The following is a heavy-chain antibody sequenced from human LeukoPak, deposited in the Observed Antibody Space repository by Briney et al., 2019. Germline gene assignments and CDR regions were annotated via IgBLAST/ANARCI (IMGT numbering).Heavy chain of an antibody. CDR3: ARDSTSLNWFDP. J-gene: IGHJ5*02. CDR1: GYSISSGYY. V-gene: IGHV4-38-2*02. D-gene: IGHD5/OR15-5a*01. CDR2: IYHSGST. Sequence: PSETLSLTCTVSGYSISSGYYWGWIRQPPGKGLEWIGSIYHSGSTYYNPSLKSRVTISVDTSKNQFSLKLSSVTAADTAVYYCARDSTSLNWFDPWGQGTLVTVSS.